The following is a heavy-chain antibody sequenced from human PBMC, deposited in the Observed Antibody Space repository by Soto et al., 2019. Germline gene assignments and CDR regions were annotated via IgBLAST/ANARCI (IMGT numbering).Heavy chain of an antibody. CDR3: ARREGYDILTGYYSEVWWVDP. J-gene: IGHJ5*02. V-gene: IGHV1-69*06. D-gene: IGHD3-9*01. Sequence: QVQLVQSGAEVKKPGSSVNVSCKASGGTFSSYAISWVRQAPGQGLEWMGGIIPIFGTANYAQKFQGRVTITADKSTSTAYMELSSLRSEDTAVYYCARREGYDILTGYYSEVWWVDPWGQGTLVTVSS. CDR2: IIPIFGTA. CDR1: GGTFSSYA.